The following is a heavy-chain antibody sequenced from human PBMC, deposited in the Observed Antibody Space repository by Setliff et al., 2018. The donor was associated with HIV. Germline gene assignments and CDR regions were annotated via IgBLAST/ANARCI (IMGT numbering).Heavy chain of an antibody. CDR2: ISGSGGVT. V-gene: IGHV3-23*01. J-gene: IGHJ4*02. CDR3: AKGWGSPDY. CDR1: GFSFTFYA. D-gene: IGHD7-27*01. Sequence: PGGSLRLSCAASGFSFTFYALSWVRQTPGKGLEWISGISGSGGVTYYADSVKGRFTMSRDNSKNTLHLQMNSLGVEDTAVYYCAKGWGSPDYWGRGTLVTVSS.